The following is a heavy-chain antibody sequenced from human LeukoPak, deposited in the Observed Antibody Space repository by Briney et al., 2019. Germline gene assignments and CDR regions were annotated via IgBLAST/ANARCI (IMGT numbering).Heavy chain of an antibody. CDR1: GGSVYTSDYY. Sequence: SETLSLTCTVSGGSVYTSDYYWGWVRQPPGKGSEWIGDIFYTGKTNYNPSLKSRVSISIDTSKNQFSLKLTSVTAADTAVYYCARVFDSWGQGTLVTVSS. V-gene: IGHV4-39*07. CDR3: ARVFDS. J-gene: IGHJ4*02. CDR2: IFYTGKT.